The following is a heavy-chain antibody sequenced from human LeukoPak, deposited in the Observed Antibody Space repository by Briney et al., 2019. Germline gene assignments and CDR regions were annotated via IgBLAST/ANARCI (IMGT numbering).Heavy chain of an antibody. CDR3: ARCLGFLIGSSWYPDAFDI. V-gene: IGHV4-4*07. D-gene: IGHD6-13*01. Sequence: SETLSLTCTVSGVSISSYYWSWIRQPAGKGLEWIGRIHTSGSTNYNPSLKSRVTMSVDTSKNQFSLKLSSVTAADTAVYYCARCLGFLIGSSWYPDAFDIWGQGTMVTVSS. J-gene: IGHJ3*02. CDR1: GVSISSYY. CDR2: IHTSGST.